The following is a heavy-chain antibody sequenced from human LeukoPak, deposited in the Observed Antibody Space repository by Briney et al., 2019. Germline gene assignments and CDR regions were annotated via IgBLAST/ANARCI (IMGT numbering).Heavy chain of an antibody. J-gene: IGHJ5*02. D-gene: IGHD2-2*01. CDR2: MNPNSGNT. CDR1: GYTFTSYD. CDR3: ARGYSAYCSSTSCWFDP. V-gene: IGHV1-8*01. Sequence: ASVKVSCKASGYTFTSYDINWVRQATGQGLEWMGWMNPNSGNTGYAQKFQGRVTMTRNTSISTAHMELSSLRSEDTAVYYCARGYSAYCSSTSCWFDPWGQGTLVTVSS.